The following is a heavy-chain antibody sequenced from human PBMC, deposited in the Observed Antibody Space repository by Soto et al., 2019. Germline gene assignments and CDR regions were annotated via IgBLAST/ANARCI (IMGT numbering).Heavy chain of an antibody. CDR1: GGTFSSYR. J-gene: IGHJ4*02. D-gene: IGHD6-13*01. CDR3: ARDSGAKLSSS. CDR2: IVPIYRTA. V-gene: IGHV1-69*13. Sequence: SVKFSCKASGGTFSSYRFNWVRQARGQGLEWLGGIVPIYRTADYAQKFQGRVTITADESTRTVYMELSSLKSQDTALYYCARDSGAKLSSSWGQGTLVTVSS.